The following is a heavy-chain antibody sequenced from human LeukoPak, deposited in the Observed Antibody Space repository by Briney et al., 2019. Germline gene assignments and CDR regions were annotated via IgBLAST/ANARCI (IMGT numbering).Heavy chain of an antibody. J-gene: IGHJ6*04. Sequence: GGSLRLSCAASGFIFDDYGMIWVRQAPGKGLEWVSGINRNGASTGYADSVKGRFTISRDNAKNSLYLQMNSLRPEDTASYHCARATGGTHYGEMDVWGKGTTVTISS. D-gene: IGHD4-17*01. CDR2: INRNGAST. CDR1: GFIFDDYG. CDR3: ARATGGTHYGEMDV. V-gene: IGHV3-20*01.